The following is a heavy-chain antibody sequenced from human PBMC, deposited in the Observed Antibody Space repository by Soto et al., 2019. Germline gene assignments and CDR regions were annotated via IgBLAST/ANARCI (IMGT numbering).Heavy chain of an antibody. J-gene: IGHJ6*03. CDR1: GYSFTSYW. CDR3: ASLHANYYYYMDV. V-gene: IGHV5-51*01. CDR2: IYPGDSDT. Sequence: PGESLKISCKGSGYSFTSYWIGWVRQMPGKGLEWMGIIYPGDSDTRYSPSFQGQVTISADKSISTAYLQWSSLKASDTAMYYCASLHANYYYYMDVWGKGTTVTVSS. D-gene: IGHD4-4*01.